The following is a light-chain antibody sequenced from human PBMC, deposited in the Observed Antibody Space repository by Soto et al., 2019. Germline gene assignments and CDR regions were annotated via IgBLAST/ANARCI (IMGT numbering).Light chain of an antibody. J-gene: IGKJ3*01. CDR2: AGA. CDR1: QSITIY. CDR3: QQSYIAPFT. V-gene: IGKV1-39*01. Sequence: DLQMTQSPSSLSASVGDRVTITCRASQSITIYLSWYQQKPRKAPNHRIYAGASLESGVPSRFSGSGSGTDFTLTISSLQPEYFSTYYCQQSYIAPFTIGPVTKEDI.